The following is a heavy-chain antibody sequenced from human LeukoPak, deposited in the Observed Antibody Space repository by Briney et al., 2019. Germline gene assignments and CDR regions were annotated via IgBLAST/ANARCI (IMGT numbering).Heavy chain of an antibody. V-gene: IGHV3-23*01. J-gene: IGHJ4*02. CDR3: ANPLFDY. Sequence: GGTLRLSCAASGFSFSSYGMSWVRQTPGKGLEWVSTISGSGLTYYAEFVRGRFTISRDNSKNTLYLQMNSLRAEDMAVYYCANPLFDYWGQGTLVTVSS. CDR1: GFSFSSYG. CDR2: ISGSGLT.